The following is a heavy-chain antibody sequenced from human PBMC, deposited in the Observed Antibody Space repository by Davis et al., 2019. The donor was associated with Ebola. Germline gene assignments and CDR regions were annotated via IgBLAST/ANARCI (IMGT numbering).Heavy chain of an antibody. V-gene: IGHV4-34*01. CDR1: GGSFSGYY. J-gene: IGHJ6*04. CDR3: ARDRMRRGNNYYYYYGLDV. D-gene: IGHD2-8*01. CDR2: INHSGST. Sequence: PGGSLRLSCAVYGGSFSGYYWSWIRQPPGKGPEWIGEINHSGSTNYNPSLKSRVTISVDTSKNQFSLKLSSVTAADTAVYYCARDRMRRGNNYYYYYGLDVWGKGTTVTVSS.